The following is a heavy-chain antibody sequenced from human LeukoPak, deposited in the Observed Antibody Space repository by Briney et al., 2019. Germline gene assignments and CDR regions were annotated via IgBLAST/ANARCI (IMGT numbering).Heavy chain of an antibody. V-gene: IGHV1-24*01. CDR3: ATGGLTIFGVVKGGFDP. CDR1: GYTLTELS. Sequence: ASVKVSCKVSGYTLTELSMHWVRQAPGKGLEWMGGFDPEDGETIYAQKFQGRVTMTEDTSTVTAYMELSSLRSEDTAVYYCATGGLTIFGVVKGGFDPWGQGTLVTVSS. D-gene: IGHD3-3*01. CDR2: FDPEDGET. J-gene: IGHJ5*02.